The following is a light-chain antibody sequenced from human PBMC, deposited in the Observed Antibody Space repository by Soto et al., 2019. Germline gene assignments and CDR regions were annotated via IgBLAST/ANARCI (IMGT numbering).Light chain of an antibody. CDR2: DAS. CDR1: QSIRSY. Sequence: DIQLTQSPSSLSASVGDKVTITCRASQSIRSYLNWVQQKPGKAPKLLIYDASSLQTGAPSRFSGTGSGTDFSLPISSLQPEDFVTYDCQQSYSTPPWTCGKPTKVELK. CDR3: QQSYSTPPWT. J-gene: IGKJ1*01. V-gene: IGKV1-39*01.